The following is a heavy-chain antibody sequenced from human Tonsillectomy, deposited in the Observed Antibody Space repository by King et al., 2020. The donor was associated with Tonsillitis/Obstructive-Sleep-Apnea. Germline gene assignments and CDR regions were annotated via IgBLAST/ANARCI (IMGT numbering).Heavy chain of an antibody. CDR1: GGSFSGYY. CDR2: INHSGST. Sequence: VQLQQWGAGLLKPSETLSLTCAVYGGSFSGYYWSWIRQPPGKGLEWIGEINHSGSTNYNPSLKSRVTISVDTSKNQFCLKLSSVTAADTAVYYCASNTYYDILTGYADAFDIWGQGTMITVSS. D-gene: IGHD3-9*01. V-gene: IGHV4-34*01. CDR3: ASNTYYDILTGYADAFDI. J-gene: IGHJ3*02.